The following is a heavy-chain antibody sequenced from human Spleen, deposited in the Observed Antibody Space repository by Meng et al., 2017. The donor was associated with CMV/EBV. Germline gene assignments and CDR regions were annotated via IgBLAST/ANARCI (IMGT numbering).Heavy chain of an antibody. CDR2: VDHEDGEP. V-gene: IGHV1-69-2*01. Sequence: SGYIFSDFYMQWVRQAPGRGLEWMGLVDHEDGEPIYADKFKGRVTITADTSTDTAYMELSSLRSEDTAMYYCATENTEVGSRAGLDPWGQGTLVTVSS. D-gene: IGHD4-23*01. CDR3: ATENTEVGSRAGLDP. J-gene: IGHJ5*02. CDR1: GYIFSDFY.